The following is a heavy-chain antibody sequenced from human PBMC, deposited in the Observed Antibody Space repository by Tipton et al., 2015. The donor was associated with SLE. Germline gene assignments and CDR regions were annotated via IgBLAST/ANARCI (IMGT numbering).Heavy chain of an antibody. J-gene: IGHJ3*02. Sequence: TLSLTCTVSGGSINSSGDFWGWIRQPPGKGLEWIGTMYDSGSTHYNPSLKSRVTMSVDTSKNQFSLKLSSVTAADTAVYYCARHPARPDAFDIWGQGTMVTVSS. V-gene: IGHV4-39*01. CDR3: ARHPARPDAFDI. CDR2: MYDSGST. CDR1: GGSINSSGDF.